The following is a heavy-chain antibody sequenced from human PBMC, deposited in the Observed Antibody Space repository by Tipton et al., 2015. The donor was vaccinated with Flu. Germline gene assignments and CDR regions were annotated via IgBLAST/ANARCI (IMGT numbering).Heavy chain of an antibody. Sequence: LRLSCNVSGGSISSGSYYWSWIRQPAGKGLEWIGRIYTSGSTNYNPSLKSRVTISVDTSKNQFSLKLSSVTAADTAVHYCARAAAVALYYWGQGMLVTVSS. CDR1: GGSISSGSYY. D-gene: IGHD6-19*01. V-gene: IGHV4-61*02. CDR2: IYTSGST. J-gene: IGHJ4*02. CDR3: ARAAAVALYY.